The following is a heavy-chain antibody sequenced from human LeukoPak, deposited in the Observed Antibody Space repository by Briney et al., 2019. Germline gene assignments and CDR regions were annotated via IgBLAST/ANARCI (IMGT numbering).Heavy chain of an antibody. CDR3: ARDMTGYCSSTSCPPTFPY. V-gene: IGHV3-30-3*01. CDR1: GFTFSSYA. CDR2: ISYDGSNK. J-gene: IGHJ4*02. Sequence: GRSLRLSCAASGFTFSSYAMHWVRQAPGKGLEWVAVISYDGSNKYYADSVKGRFTISRDNSKNTLYLQMNSLRAEDTAVYYCARDMTGYCSSTSCPPTFPYWGQGTLVTVSS. D-gene: IGHD2-2*01.